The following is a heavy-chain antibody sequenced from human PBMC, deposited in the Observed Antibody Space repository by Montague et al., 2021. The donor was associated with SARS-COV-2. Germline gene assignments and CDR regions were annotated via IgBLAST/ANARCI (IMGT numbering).Heavy chain of an antibody. CDR1: GFTFSSYG. Sequence: SLRLSCAASGFTFSSYGMHWVRQAPGKGLEWVAVIWYDGSNKYYADSVXGLFTISRDNSKNTLYLQMNSLRAEDTAVYYCAKSVGYSSSWYLGFFDYWGQGTLVTVSS. CDR2: IWYDGSNK. CDR3: AKSVGYSSSWYLGFFDY. D-gene: IGHD6-13*01. J-gene: IGHJ4*02. V-gene: IGHV3-33*06.